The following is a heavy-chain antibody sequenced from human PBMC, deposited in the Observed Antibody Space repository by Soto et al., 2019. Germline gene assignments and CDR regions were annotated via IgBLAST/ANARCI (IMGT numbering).Heavy chain of an antibody. J-gene: IGHJ3*02. D-gene: IGHD6-19*01. Sequence: EVQLVESGGGLVQPGGSLRLSCAASGFTFSSYSMNWVRQAPGKGLEWVSYISSSSSTIYYADSVKGRFTISRDNAKNSLYLQMNSLRAEDTAVYYCARETDSGWPEGEGSDAFDIWGQGTMVTVSS. CDR1: GFTFSSYS. CDR3: ARETDSGWPEGEGSDAFDI. CDR2: ISSSSSTI. V-gene: IGHV3-48*01.